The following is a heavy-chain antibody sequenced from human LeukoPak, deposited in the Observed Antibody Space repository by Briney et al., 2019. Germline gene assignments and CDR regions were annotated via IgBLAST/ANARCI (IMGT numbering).Heavy chain of an antibody. CDR2: INPNSGGT. CDR1: GYIFTDYY. V-gene: IGHV1-2*02. D-gene: IGHD1-26*01. CDR3: AREGPIVGATHLVDY. Sequence: ASVKVSCKAYGYIFTDYYMHWVRQAPGQGLEWMGWINPNSGGTNYAQKFQGRVTMTRDTSISTAYMELSRLRSDDTAVYYCAREGPIVGATHLVDYWGQGTLVTVSS. J-gene: IGHJ4*02.